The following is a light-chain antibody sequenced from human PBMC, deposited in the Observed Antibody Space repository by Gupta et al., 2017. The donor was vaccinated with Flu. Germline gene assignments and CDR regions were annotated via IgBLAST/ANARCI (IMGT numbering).Light chain of an antibody. CDR2: DVT. CDR3: CSFGAASF. Sequence: GQSVAISCTGTSSDVGAYNYVSWYQQHPGKAPKLIIYDVTKRPSGVPDRFTGSKSGNTASLTISGLQPEDEADYHCCSFGAASFFGGGIKLTVL. J-gene: IGLJ2*01. V-gene: IGLV2-11*03. CDR1: SSDVGAYNY.